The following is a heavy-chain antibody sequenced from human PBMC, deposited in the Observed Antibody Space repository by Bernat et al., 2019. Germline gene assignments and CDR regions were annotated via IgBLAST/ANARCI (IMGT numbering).Heavy chain of an antibody. CDR2: ISGSGGST. J-gene: IGHJ4*02. CDR1: GFTFSSYA. CDR3: AKDPSPAYCSGGSCYPI. Sequence: EVQLLESGGGLVQPGGSLRLSCAASGFTFSSYAMSWVRQAPGKGLEWVSVISGSGGSTYYADSVKGRFTISRDNSKNTLYLQMNSLRAEDTAVYYCAKDPSPAYCSGGSCYPIWGQGTLVTVSS. V-gene: IGHV3-23*01. D-gene: IGHD2-15*01.